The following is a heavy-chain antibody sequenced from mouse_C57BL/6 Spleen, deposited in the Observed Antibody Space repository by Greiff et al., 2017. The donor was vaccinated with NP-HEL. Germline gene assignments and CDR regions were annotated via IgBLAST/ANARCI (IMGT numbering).Heavy chain of an antibody. CDR3: AREEFITTVVATAWFAY. J-gene: IGHJ3*01. CDR1: GYTFTSYW. D-gene: IGHD1-1*01. V-gene: IGHV1-72*01. CDR2: IDPNSGGT. Sequence: QVQLKQPGAELVKPGASVKLSCKASGYTFTSYWMHWVKQRPGRGLEWIGRIDPNSGGTKYNEKFKSKATLTVDKPSSTAYMQLSSLTSEDSAVYYCAREEFITTVVATAWFAYWGQGTLVTVSA.